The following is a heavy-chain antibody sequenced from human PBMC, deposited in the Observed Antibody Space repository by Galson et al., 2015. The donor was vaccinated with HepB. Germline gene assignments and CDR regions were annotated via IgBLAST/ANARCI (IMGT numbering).Heavy chain of an antibody. V-gene: IGHV3-48*02. CDR1: GFTFNSYS. J-gene: IGHJ4*02. D-gene: IGHD2-15*01. CDR2: ISGSGDNI. CDR3: TRDNPGGSPFDY. Sequence: SLRLSCAASGFTFNSYSMNWVRQAPGKGLEWLSYISGSGDNIYYADSVKGRFTISRDNAKNSLSLQMNSLRDDDMAVYYCTRDNPGGSPFDYWGQGTLVTVSS.